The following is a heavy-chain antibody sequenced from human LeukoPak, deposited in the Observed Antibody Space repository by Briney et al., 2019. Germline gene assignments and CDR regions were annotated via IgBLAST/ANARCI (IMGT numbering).Heavy chain of an antibody. Sequence: GGSLRLSCAASGFTFGDYPMHWVRQAPGKGLEWVSLISGDGGSSFQADSVRGRFTISRDNSKNSLYLQMNSLRSEDTALYYCAEDMGGSGRNWASNWFDPWGQGTLVTVSS. CDR1: GFTFGDYP. CDR2: ISGDGGSS. D-gene: IGHD1-26*01. V-gene: IGHV3-43*02. J-gene: IGHJ5*02. CDR3: AEDMGGSGRNWASNWFDP.